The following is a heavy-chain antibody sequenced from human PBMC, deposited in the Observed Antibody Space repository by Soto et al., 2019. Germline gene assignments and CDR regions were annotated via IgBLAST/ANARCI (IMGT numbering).Heavy chain of an antibody. Sequence: PGGSLRLSCAASGFTFSSYAMSWVRQAPGKGLEWVSAISGSGGSTYYADSVKGRFTISRDNSKSTLYLQMNSLRAEDTAVYYCAKDRVAAAAPGEDWFDPWGQGTLVTVSS. D-gene: IGHD6-13*01. J-gene: IGHJ5*02. V-gene: IGHV3-23*01. CDR2: ISGSGGST. CDR3: AKDRVAAAAPGEDWFDP. CDR1: GFTFSSYA.